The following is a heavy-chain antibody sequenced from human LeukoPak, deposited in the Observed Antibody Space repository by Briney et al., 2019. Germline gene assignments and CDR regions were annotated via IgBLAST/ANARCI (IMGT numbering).Heavy chain of an antibody. V-gene: IGHV1-24*01. CDR3: ATTQITMVRGVPHNWFDP. CDR2: FDPEDGET. CDR1: GYTLTELS. Sequence: ASVKVSCKVSGYTLTELSMHWVRQAPGKGLEWMGGFDPEDGETIYAQKFQGRVTMTEDTSTDTAYMELSSLRSEDTAVYYCATTQITMVRGVPHNWFDPWGQGTLVTVSS. D-gene: IGHD3-10*01. J-gene: IGHJ5*02.